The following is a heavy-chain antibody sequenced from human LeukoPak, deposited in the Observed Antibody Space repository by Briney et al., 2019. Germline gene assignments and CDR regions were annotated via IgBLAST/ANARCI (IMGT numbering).Heavy chain of an antibody. J-gene: IGHJ4*02. CDR1: GDSISGFY. CDR2: IYYSGST. V-gene: IGHV4-59*12. CDR3: ARGGVVVITTSLIY. Sequence: PSETLSLTCTVSGDSISGFYWSWIRQPPGKGLEWIGHIYYSGSTNYNPSLKSRVTISVDTSKNHFSLKLSSMTAADTAVYYCARGGVVVITTSLIYWGQGTLVTVSS. D-gene: IGHD3-22*01.